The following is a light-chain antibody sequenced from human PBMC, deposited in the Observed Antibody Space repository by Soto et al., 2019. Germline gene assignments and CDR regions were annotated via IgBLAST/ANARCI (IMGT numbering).Light chain of an antibody. CDR1: QSISSY. Sequence: EIVLTHSPATLSLSPGERATLSCRASQSISSYLAWYQQKPGQAPRLLIYDASNRATGIPARFSGSESGTAFTLTISSLAPEDFAVYYCQQRSNWPLTFGGGTKVEIK. CDR2: DAS. V-gene: IGKV3-11*01. CDR3: QQRSNWPLT. J-gene: IGKJ4*01.